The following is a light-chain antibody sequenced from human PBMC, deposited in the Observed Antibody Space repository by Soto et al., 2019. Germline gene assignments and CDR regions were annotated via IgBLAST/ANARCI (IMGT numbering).Light chain of an antibody. V-gene: IGKV3-15*01. Sequence: EVVMTQSPDTLSVSPGERATLSCRASQSVSSNLAWYQQKLGQAPRLLIYGASTRATDIPPRFSGNGSGTEFTLTISSLQSEDFAIYYCQQYNNWPRTFGQGTKVDIK. CDR2: GAS. CDR3: QQYNNWPRT. CDR1: QSVSSN. J-gene: IGKJ1*01.